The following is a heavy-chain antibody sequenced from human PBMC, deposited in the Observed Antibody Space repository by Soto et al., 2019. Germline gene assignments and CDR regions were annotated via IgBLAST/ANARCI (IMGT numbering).Heavy chain of an antibody. CDR3: AKDGMITFGGVIVPHDY. D-gene: IGHD3-16*02. V-gene: IGHV3-23*01. CDR2: ISGGGDNT. J-gene: IGHJ4*02. Sequence: PGGSLRLSCAASAFSFSSYGMSWVRQAPGKGLEWVSAISGGGDNTYYADSVKGRFTISRDNSKNTLYLQMNSLTAEDTAVYYCAKDGMITFGGVIVPHDYWGQGTLVTVSS. CDR1: AFSFSSYG.